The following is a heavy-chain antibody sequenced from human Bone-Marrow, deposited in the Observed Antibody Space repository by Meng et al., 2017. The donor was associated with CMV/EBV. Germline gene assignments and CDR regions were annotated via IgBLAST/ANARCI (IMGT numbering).Heavy chain of an antibody. J-gene: IGHJ4*02. CDR1: GDSISSYY. Sequence: SETLSLTCSVSGDSISSYYWSWIRQTPGKGLEWIGYIHYSGTTSYNPSLKSRVTISVDTSKNQFNLKLSSVTAADTAVYYCARLPYSSSSYIDYWGQGTLVTVSS. D-gene: IGHD6-6*01. CDR3: ARLPYSSSSYIDY. V-gene: IGHV4-59*12. CDR2: IHYSGTT.